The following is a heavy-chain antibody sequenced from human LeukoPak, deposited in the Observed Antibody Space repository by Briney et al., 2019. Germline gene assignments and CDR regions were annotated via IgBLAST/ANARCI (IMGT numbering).Heavy chain of an antibody. D-gene: IGHD2-15*01. V-gene: IGHV3-21*01. CDR1: GFTFSSYS. Sequence: GGSLRLSCAASGFTFSSYSMNWVRQAPGKGLEWVSSISSSSSYIYYADSVKGRFTISRDTAKNSLYLQMNGLRAEDTAVYYCARGQPAYCSGGSCYVAFDIWGQGTMVTVSS. CDR3: ARGQPAYCSGGSCYVAFDI. CDR2: ISSSSSYI. J-gene: IGHJ3*02.